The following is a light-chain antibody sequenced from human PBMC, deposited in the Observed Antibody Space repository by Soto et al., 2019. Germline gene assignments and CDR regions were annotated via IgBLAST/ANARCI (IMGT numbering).Light chain of an antibody. J-gene: IGLJ2*01. Sequence: QSLLTQPASVSGSPGQSITISCTGTSSDVGGYNYVSWYQQHPGKAPKLMIYDVNNRPSGVSNRFSGSKSGNTASLTISGLQAEDEADYYCSSYTGSSTYVVFGGGTQLTVL. CDR3: SSYTGSSTYVV. CDR2: DVN. CDR1: SSDVGGYNY. V-gene: IGLV2-14*01.